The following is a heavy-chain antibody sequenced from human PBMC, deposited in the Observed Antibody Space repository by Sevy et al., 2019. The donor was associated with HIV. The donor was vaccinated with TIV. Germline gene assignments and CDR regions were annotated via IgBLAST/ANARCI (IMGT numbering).Heavy chain of an antibody. CDR2: FDPEDGER. Sequence: ASVKVSCKVSGYTLTKLSIHWVQQAPGKGLEWMGSFDPEDGERVYAQKFQDRVTLTEDTSTETANMELSSLNSEDTAIYYCATTKDYYENSGDPFDFWGQGTLVTVSS. J-gene: IGHJ4*02. D-gene: IGHD3-22*01. CDR3: ATTKDYYENSGDPFDF. V-gene: IGHV1-24*01. CDR1: GYTLTKLS.